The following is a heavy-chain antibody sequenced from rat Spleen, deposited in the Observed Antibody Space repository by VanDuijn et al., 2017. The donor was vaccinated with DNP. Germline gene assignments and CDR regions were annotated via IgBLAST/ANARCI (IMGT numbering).Heavy chain of an antibody. CDR3: TTYYGYNWYFDF. D-gene: IGHD1-9*01. CDR1: GFTFINYY. V-gene: IGHV5-27*01. J-gene: IGHJ1*01. Sequence: EVQLVESGGGLVQPGRSLKLSCAASGFTFINYYMAWVRQAPTGGLEWVAYITNSGGSTYYRDSVKGRFTISRDNAKSTLYLQMDSLRSEDTATYYCTTYYGYNWYFDFWGPGTMVTVSS. CDR2: ITNSGGST.